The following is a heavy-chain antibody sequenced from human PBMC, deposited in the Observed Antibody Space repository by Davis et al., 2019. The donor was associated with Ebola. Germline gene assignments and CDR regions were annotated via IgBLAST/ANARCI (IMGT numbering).Heavy chain of an antibody. CDR3: ARDLRYDSSGYDYYFYMDV. CDR1: GGSISRGGSY. V-gene: IGHV4-31*03. CDR2: IYYSRST. J-gene: IGHJ6*03. Sequence: PSETLSLTCTVSGGSISRGGSYWTWIRPHPGKGLEWIGYIYYSRSTYYKPSLKSRVTISLDTSKNQFSLNLYSVTAADTAVYYCARDLRYDSSGYDYYFYMDVWGKGTTVTVSS. D-gene: IGHD3-22*01.